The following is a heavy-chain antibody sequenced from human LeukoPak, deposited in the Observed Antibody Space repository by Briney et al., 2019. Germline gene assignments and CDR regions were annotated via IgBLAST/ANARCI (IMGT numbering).Heavy chain of an antibody. CDR3: ARLLRYFDVYYYYMDV. CDR1: GGSFSGYY. V-gene: IGHV4-34*01. D-gene: IGHD3-9*01. Sequence: SETLSLTCAVYGGSFSGYYWSWIRQPPGKGLEWIGEINHSGSTNYNPSLKSRVTISVNTSKNQFSLQLSSMTAADTAVYYCARLLRYFDVYYYYMDVWGKGTTVTISS. J-gene: IGHJ6*03. CDR2: INHSGST.